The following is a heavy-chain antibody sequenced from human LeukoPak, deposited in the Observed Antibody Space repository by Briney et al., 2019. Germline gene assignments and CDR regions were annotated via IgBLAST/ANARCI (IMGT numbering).Heavy chain of an antibody. CDR2: IIPTFGTA. V-gene: IGHV1-69*01. Sequence: GASVKVSCKASGGTFSSYAISWVRQAPGQGLEWMGGIIPTFGTANYAQKFQGRVTITADESTSTAYMELSSLRSEDTAVYYCARDGSAWRSSSWYRTVTDFDYWGQGTLVTVSS. CDR3: ARDGSAWRSSSWYRTVTDFDY. D-gene: IGHD6-13*01. J-gene: IGHJ4*02. CDR1: GGTFSSYA.